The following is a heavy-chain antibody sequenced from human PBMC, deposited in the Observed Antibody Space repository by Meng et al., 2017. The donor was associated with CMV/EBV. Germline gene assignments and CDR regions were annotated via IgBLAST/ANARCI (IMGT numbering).Heavy chain of an antibody. V-gene: IGHV1-24*01. Sequence: ASVKVSCKVSGYTLTDLSMHWVRQAPGKGLEWMGGFDPEDGETLYAQKFQGRVTMTEDTSTDTAYMELSSLRSEDTAVYYCATDFYCSSTSCSTGYYYYGMDVWGQGTTVTVSS. D-gene: IGHD2-2*01. CDR3: ATDFYCSSTSCSTGYYYYGMDV. J-gene: IGHJ6*02. CDR1: GYTLTDLS. CDR2: FDPEDGET.